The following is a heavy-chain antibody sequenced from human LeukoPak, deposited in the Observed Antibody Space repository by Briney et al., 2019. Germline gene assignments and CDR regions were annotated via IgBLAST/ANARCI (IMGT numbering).Heavy chain of an antibody. CDR2: IYYSGST. V-gene: IGHV4-59*08. CDR1: GGSISSYY. CDR3: ARRPHGRYYYYGMDV. J-gene: IGHJ6*02. Sequence: SETLSLTCTVSGGSISSYYWSWIRQPPGKGLEWIGYIYYSGSTNYNPSLKSRVTISVDTSKNQFSLKLGSVTAADTAVYYCARRPHGRYYYYGMDVWGQGTTVTVSS.